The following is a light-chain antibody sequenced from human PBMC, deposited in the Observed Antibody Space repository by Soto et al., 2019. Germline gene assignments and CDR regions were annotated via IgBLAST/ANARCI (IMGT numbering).Light chain of an antibody. CDR3: QQYGSSPLT. CDR1: QSVSKNY. CDR2: GAS. Sequence: EIVLTQSPGTLSLSPGERATLSCRASQSVSKNYLAWYQQKPGQAPRLLISGASSRATGIPDRFNGSGSGTDFTLTISRLEPEDCAVYYCQQYGSSPLTFGGGTKVEIK. J-gene: IGKJ4*01. V-gene: IGKV3-20*01.